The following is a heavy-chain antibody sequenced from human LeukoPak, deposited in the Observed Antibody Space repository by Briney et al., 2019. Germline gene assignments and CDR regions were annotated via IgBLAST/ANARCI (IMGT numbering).Heavy chain of an antibody. D-gene: IGHD1-7*01. V-gene: IGHV3-21*01. CDR3: ARDRGVPYFITGTTTAFFDY. CDR1: GFTFSSYS. CDR2: ISSSSYI. J-gene: IGHJ4*02. Sequence: PGGSLRLSCAASGFTFSSYSMNWVRQAPGKGLEWLSSISSSSYIYYADSVKGRFTISRDNAKNSLYLQMNSLRAEDTAVYYCARDRGVPYFITGTTTAFFDYWGQGTLVTVSS.